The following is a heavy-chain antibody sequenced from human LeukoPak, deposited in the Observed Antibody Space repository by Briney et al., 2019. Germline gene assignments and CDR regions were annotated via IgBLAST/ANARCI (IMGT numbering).Heavy chain of an antibody. D-gene: IGHD6-13*01. V-gene: IGHV1-8*02. CDR2: MNPNSGNT. J-gene: IGHJ4*02. CDR1: GGTFSSYA. CDR3: ARAAAAGPHDY. Sequence: ASVKVSCKASGGTFSSYAISWVRQATGQGLEWMGWMNPNSGNTGYAQKFQGRVTMTRNTSISTAYMELSSLRSEDTAVYYCARAAAAGPHDYWGQGTLVTVSS.